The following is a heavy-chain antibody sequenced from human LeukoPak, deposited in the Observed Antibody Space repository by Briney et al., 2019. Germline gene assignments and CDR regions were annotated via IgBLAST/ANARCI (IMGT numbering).Heavy chain of an antibody. V-gene: IGHV3-23*01. Sequence: GGSLRLSCAASGFTFSSYAVSWVRQAPGKGLEWVSAISGSGGSTYYADSVKGRFTISRDNSKNTLYLQMNSLRAEDTAVYYCAKAGYCSGGSCSSMDVWGQGTTVTVSS. CDR3: AKAGYCSGGSCSSMDV. CDR2: ISGSGGST. D-gene: IGHD2-15*01. CDR1: GFTFSSYA. J-gene: IGHJ6*02.